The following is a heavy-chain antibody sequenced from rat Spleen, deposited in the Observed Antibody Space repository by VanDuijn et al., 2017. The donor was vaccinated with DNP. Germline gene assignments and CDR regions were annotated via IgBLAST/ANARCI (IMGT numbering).Heavy chain of an antibody. J-gene: IGHJ2*01. V-gene: IGHV5-7*01. CDR2: ISFGDNST. CDR3: ARHGRRVFDY. D-gene: IGHD1-11*01. CDR1: GFTFSYYG. Sequence: EVQLVESGGGLVQPGRSLKLSCAASGFTFSYYGMAWVRQAPKKGLEWVASISFGDNSTYYRDSVKGRFTISRDITRSTLYLQLDSLRSEDTATYYCARHGRRVFDYWGQGVMVTVSS.